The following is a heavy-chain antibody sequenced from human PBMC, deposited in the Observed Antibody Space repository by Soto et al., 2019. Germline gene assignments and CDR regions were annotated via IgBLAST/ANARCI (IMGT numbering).Heavy chain of an antibody. D-gene: IGHD6-6*01. CDR1: GFTFSSYA. Sequence: GGSLRLSCAASGFTFSSYAMHWVRQAPGKGLEWFAVISGNSGSLGYADSVKGLFTISRDNAKNSLYLQMNRLRAEDTALYYCAKDRYSSSAYYYYGMDAWGQGTTVTVSS. V-gene: IGHV3-9*01. CDR2: ISGNSGSL. CDR3: AKDRYSSSAYYYYGMDA. J-gene: IGHJ6*02.